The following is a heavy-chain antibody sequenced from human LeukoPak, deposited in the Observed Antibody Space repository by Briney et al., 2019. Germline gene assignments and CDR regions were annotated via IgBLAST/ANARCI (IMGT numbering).Heavy chain of an antibody. CDR1: GFDFSSYA. Sequence: GGSLRLSCVASGFDFSSYAMTWVRQAPGRGLEWVSTIGAYAARTYYADSVKGRFTTSRENSKNTLYLQMNSLRAEDTAVYYCAIRYGSGSYELDYWGQGTLVTVSS. CDR3: AIRYGSGSYELDY. J-gene: IGHJ4*02. CDR2: IGAYAART. D-gene: IGHD3-10*01. V-gene: IGHV3-23*01.